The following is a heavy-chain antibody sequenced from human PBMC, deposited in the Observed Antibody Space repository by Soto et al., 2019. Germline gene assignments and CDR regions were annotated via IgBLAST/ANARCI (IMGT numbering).Heavy chain of an antibody. J-gene: IGHJ2*01. CDR3: GRRHCYRSICYPYYFDL. V-gene: IGHV4-59*08. Sequence: QVQLQESGPGLVKPSETLSLTCSVSGGSINSYYWSWLRQSPGRGLDWIGYIHYTGSTNYSPSLKSRVIISINTSKSQFSLKKTSVAAADTAIYSCGRRHCYRSICYPYYFDLWGRGTLVTVSS. CDR2: IHYTGST. D-gene: IGHD3-16*02. CDR1: GGSINSYY.